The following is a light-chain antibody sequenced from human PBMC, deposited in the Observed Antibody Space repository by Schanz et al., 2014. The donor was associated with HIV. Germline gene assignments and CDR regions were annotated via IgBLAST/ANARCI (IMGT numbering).Light chain of an antibody. Sequence: EIVLTQSPVILSLSPGERATLSCRASQTVSSNSLGWYQQKRGQVPRLLIYSASRRANGIPARFSGSGSGTDFTLTISSLQSEDFAVYYCQQYNDWPPITFGQGTRLEIK. CDR3: QQYNDWPPIT. V-gene: IGKV3D-15*01. CDR2: SAS. J-gene: IGKJ5*01. CDR1: QTVSSN.